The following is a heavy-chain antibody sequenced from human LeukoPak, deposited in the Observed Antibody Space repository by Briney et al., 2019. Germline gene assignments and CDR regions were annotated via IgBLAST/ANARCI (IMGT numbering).Heavy chain of an antibody. CDR2: ISDSGGTT. Sequence: GGSLRLSCAASGFTFSTYAMSWVRQAPGKGLEWVSGISDSGGTTYYADSVKGRFTISRDNSKNTLYLQMNSLRAEDTAIYYCAKDPTTVVTPYYFDYWGQGTLVTVSS. CDR1: GFTFSTYA. D-gene: IGHD4-23*01. V-gene: IGHV3-23*01. CDR3: AKDPTTVVTPYYFDY. J-gene: IGHJ4*02.